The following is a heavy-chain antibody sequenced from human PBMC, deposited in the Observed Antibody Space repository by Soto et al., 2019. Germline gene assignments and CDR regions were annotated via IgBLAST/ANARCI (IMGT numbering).Heavy chain of an antibody. CDR2: ITGSGATT. V-gene: IGHV3-23*01. CDR3: AKYWSGYYSDY. J-gene: IGHJ4*02. CDR1: GFTFSIYG. Sequence: WSLRLSCAASGFTFSIYGMTWVRQAPGKGLQWVSTITGSGATTYYADSVKGRFTISRDNSENTLYLQMNSLRAEDTGVYYRAKYWSGYYSDYWGQGTLVTVSS. D-gene: IGHD3-3*01.